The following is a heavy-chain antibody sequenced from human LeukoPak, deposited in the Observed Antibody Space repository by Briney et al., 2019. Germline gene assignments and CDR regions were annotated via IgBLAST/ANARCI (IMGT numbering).Heavy chain of an antibody. V-gene: IGHV4-34*01. CDR1: GGSFSDYY. CDR3: ARRRRITMIVVVITSIFDY. D-gene: IGHD3-22*01. Sequence: SETLSLTCAVYGGSFSDYYWSWIRQPPGKGLEWIGEVNHSGSTNYNPSLKSRVTISVDTSKNQFSLKLSSVTAADTAVYYCARRRRITMIVVVITSIFDYWGQGTLVTVSS. J-gene: IGHJ4*02. CDR2: VNHSGST.